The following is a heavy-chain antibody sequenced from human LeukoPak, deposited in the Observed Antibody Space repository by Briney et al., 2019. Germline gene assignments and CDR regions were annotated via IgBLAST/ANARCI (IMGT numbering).Heavy chain of an antibody. CDR1: GGSISSYY. V-gene: IGHV4-59*01. J-gene: IGHJ4*02. Sequence: PSGTLSLTCTVSGGSISSYYWSWIRQPPGKGLEWIGYIYYSGSTNYNPSLKSRVTISVDTSKNQFSLKLSSVTAADTAVYYCASFNYYGSGSYLQYYFDYWGQGTLVTVSS. D-gene: IGHD3-10*01. CDR3: ASFNYYGSGSYLQYYFDY. CDR2: IYYSGST.